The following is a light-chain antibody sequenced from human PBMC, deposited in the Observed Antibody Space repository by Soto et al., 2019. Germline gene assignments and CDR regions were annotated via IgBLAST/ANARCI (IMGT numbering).Light chain of an antibody. V-gene: IGLV2-23*02. CDR1: SSDVGSYNL. CDR3: CSYGGSRTL. CDR2: EVN. Sequence: QSVLTQPASVSGSPGQSITISCTGTSSDVGSYNLVSWYQQHPGKAPKLMIYEVNKRPSGVSNRFSGSKSGNTASLTISGLQAEDEADYYCCSYGGSRTLFDGGTQLTVL. J-gene: IGLJ2*01.